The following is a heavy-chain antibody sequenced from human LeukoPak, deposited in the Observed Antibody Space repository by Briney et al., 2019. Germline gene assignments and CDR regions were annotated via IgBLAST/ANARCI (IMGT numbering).Heavy chain of an antibody. CDR3: ARLPTGDGYNYGFDY. J-gene: IGHJ4*02. CDR2: IYPGDSDT. D-gene: IGHD5-24*01. Sequence: GESLKISCKGSGYSFTTYWINWVRQMPGKGLEWMGIIYPGDSDTRYSPSFQGQVTISADKSISTAYLQWSSLKASDTAMYYCARLPTGDGYNYGFDYWGQGTLVAVSS. CDR1: GYSFTTYW. V-gene: IGHV5-51*01.